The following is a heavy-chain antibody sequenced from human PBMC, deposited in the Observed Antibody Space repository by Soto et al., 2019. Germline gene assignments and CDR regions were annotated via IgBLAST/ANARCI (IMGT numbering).Heavy chain of an antibody. J-gene: IGHJ6*03. V-gene: IGHV3-7*01. Sequence: PGGSLRLSCAASGFTFSSYWMSWVRQAPGKGLEWVANIKQDGSEKYYVDSVKGRFTISRDNAKNSRYLQMNSLRAEDTAVYYCARGLYDYYYYYMDVWGKGTTVTVSS. CDR1: GFTFSSYW. D-gene: IGHD2-2*02. CDR2: IKQDGSEK. CDR3: ARGLYDYYYYYMDV.